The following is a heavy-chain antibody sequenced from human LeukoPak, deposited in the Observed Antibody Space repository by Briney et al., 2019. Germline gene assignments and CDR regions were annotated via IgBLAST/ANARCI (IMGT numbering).Heavy chain of an antibody. J-gene: IGHJ4*02. D-gene: IGHD4-17*01. CDR3: ARDYGDFSFDY. Sequence: SETLSLTCAVYGGSFSGYYWSWIRQPPGKGLEWIGEINHSGSTNYNPSLKSRVTISVDTSKNQFSLKLSSVTAADTAVYYCARDYGDFSFDYWGQGTLFTVSS. CDR1: GGSFSGYY. V-gene: IGHV4-34*01. CDR2: INHSGST.